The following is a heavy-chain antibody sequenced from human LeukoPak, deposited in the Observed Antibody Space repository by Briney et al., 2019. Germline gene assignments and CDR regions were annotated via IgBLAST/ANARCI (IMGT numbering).Heavy chain of an antibody. J-gene: IGHJ6*03. Sequence: SETLSLTCAVSGYSISSGYYWGWIRQPPGKGLEWIGSIYHSGSTYYNPSLKSRVTISVDTSKNQFSLELSSVTAADTAVYYCARVYGSYGLQYGYSSSWYSTENYYYYYMDVWGKGTTVTVSS. CDR3: ARVYGSYGLQYGYSSSWYSTENYYYYYMDV. V-gene: IGHV4-38-2*01. CDR1: GYSISSGYY. D-gene: IGHD6-13*01. CDR2: IYHSGST.